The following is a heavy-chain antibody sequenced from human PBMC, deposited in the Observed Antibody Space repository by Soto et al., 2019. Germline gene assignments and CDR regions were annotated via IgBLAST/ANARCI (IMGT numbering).Heavy chain of an antibody. CDR3: AKDGQYRTDGFDV. Sequence: GGSLRLSCAASGFTFSSHGMSWVRQAPGKGLEWIAGLSRGGGTTYYADSVKGRFTISRDNSKNTLDLIMNSLKVEDTALFYCAKDGQYRTDGFDVWGQGTMVTVSS. V-gene: IGHV3-23*01. CDR1: GFTFSSHG. J-gene: IGHJ3*01. CDR2: LSRGGGTT. D-gene: IGHD6-6*01.